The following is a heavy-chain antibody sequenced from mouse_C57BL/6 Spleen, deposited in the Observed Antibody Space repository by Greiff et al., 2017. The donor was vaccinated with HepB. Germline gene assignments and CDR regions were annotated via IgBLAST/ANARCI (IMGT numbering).Heavy chain of an antibody. Sequence: QVHVKQPGAELVMPGASVKLSCKASGYTFTSYWMHWVKQRPGQGLEWIGEIDPSDSYTNYNQKFKGKSTLTVDKSSSTAYMQLSSLTSEDSAVYYCARGGAQATGYAMDYWGQGTSVTVSS. CDR3: ARGGAQATGYAMDY. J-gene: IGHJ4*01. V-gene: IGHV1-69*01. CDR2: IDPSDSYT. CDR1: GYTFTSYW. D-gene: IGHD3-2*02.